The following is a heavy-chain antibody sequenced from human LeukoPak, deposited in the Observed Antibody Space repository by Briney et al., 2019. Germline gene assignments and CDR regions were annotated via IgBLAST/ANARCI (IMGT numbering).Heavy chain of an antibody. J-gene: IGHJ3*02. CDR2: IYYSGST. CDR3: ARHYYYGSGTRLDI. D-gene: IGHD3-10*01. V-gene: IGHV4-39*01. Sequence: PSETLSFTCTVSGGSISSSSYYWGWIRQPPGKGLEWIGSIYYSGSTYYNPSLKSRVTISVDTSKNQFSLKLSSVTAADTAVYYCARHYYYGSGTRLDIWGQGTMVTVSS. CDR1: GGSISSSSYY.